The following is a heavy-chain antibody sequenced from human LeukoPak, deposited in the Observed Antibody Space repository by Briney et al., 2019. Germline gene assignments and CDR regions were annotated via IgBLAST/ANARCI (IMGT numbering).Heavy chain of an antibody. CDR3: ARDSGYSYGYTLFDY. V-gene: IGHV1-18*01. CDR1: GYTFTSYA. D-gene: IGHD5-18*01. J-gene: IGHJ4*02. Sequence: ASVKVSCKASGYTFTSYAISWVRQAPGQGLEWMGWISAYNGNTNYAQKLQGRVTMTTDTSTSTAYMELRSLRSDDTAVYYCARDSGYSYGYTLFDYWGQGTLVTVSS. CDR2: ISAYNGNT.